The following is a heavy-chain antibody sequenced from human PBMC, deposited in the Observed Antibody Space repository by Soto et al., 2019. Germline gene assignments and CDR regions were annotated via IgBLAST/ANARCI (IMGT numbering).Heavy chain of an antibody. CDR1: GGSISSGYYY. CDR2: IYYSGST. Sequence: PSETLSLTCSVSGGSISSGYYYWSWIRQPPGKGLEWIGYIYYSGSTYYNPSLKSRVTISVDTSKNQFSLKLSSVTAADTAVYYCARFPGDTAMLYGMDVWGQGTTVTVSS. D-gene: IGHD5-18*01. J-gene: IGHJ6*02. V-gene: IGHV4-30-4*01. CDR3: ARFPGDTAMLYGMDV.